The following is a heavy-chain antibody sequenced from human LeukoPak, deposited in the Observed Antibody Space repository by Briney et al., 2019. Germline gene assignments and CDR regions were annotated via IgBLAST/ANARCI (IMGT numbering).Heavy chain of an antibody. Sequence: GGSLRLSCAASEFSFSRSWMNWVRQAPGKGLEWVANIKQDGSAKYYVDSVEGRFTISRDNAKNSLYLQMNSLRAEDTAVYYCARAKYKWLLSGTGWFDPWGQGTLVTVSS. V-gene: IGHV3-7*05. CDR3: ARAKYKWLLSGTGWFDP. CDR1: EFSFSRSW. CDR2: IKQDGSAK. J-gene: IGHJ5*02. D-gene: IGHD1-20*01.